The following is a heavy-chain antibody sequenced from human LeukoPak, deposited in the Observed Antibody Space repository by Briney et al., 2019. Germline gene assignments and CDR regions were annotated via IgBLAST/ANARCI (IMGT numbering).Heavy chain of an antibody. CDR2: ISGSGGST. V-gene: IGHV3-23*01. CDR3: AKGGAFSTYYFDY. CDR1: GFTFSSHA. D-gene: IGHD4/OR15-4a*01. Sequence: GGSLRLSCAASGFTFSSHAMSWFRQAPGKGLEWVSGISGSGGSTFYADSVKGRFTISRDNSKNTLYLQMNSLRAEDTAVYYCAKGGAFSTYYFDYWGQGTLVTVSS. J-gene: IGHJ4*02.